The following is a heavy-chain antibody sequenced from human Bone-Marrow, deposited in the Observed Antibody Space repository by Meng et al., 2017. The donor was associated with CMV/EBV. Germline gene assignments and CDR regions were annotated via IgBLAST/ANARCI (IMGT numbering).Heavy chain of an antibody. V-gene: IGHV4-31*02. CDR3: ARSVGCSSTYCYTYTSSWYPDY. Sequence: YYWTWIRQHPTKGLEWIGYIFYSGGTNYNPSLQSRVTISVDTSKNQFSLKLSSVTAADTAMYYCARSVGCSSTYCYTYTSSWYPDYWGQGTLVTVSS. D-gene: IGHD6-13*01. CDR2: IFYSGGT. CDR1: YY. J-gene: IGHJ4*02.